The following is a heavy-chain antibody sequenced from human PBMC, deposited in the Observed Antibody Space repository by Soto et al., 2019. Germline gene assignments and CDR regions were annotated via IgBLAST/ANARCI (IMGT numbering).Heavy chain of an antibody. Sequence: QVQLVQSGAEVKKPGASVKVSCKASGYTFTSYDINWVRQATGQGLEWMGWMNPNSGNTGYAQKFQGRGTMTRNTSTSTAYMERSSLRSEDTAVYYCARAHYYDSSGYYPNFDYWGQGTLVTVSS. CDR1: GYTFTSYD. J-gene: IGHJ4*02. V-gene: IGHV1-8*01. D-gene: IGHD3-22*01. CDR2: MNPNSGNT. CDR3: ARAHYYDSSGYYPNFDY.